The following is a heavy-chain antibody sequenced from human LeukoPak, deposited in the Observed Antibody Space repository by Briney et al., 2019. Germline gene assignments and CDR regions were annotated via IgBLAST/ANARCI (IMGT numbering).Heavy chain of an antibody. CDR2: IYYSGST. CDR3: AVRRITMIVVGDDAFDI. V-gene: IGHV4-39*07. CDR1: GGSISSSSYY. Sequence: SETLSLTCTVSGGSISSSSYYWGWIRQPPGKGLEWIGSIYYSGSTYYNPSLKSRVTISVDTSKNQFSLKLSSVTAADTAVYYCAVRRITMIVVGDDAFDIWGQGTMVTVSS. D-gene: IGHD3-22*01. J-gene: IGHJ3*02.